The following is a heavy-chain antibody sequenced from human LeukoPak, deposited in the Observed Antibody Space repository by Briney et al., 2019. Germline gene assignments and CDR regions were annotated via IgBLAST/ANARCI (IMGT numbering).Heavy chain of an antibody. CDR2: IWYDGSNK. CDR3: ARDTYYDSSGYLDY. J-gene: IGHJ4*02. V-gene: IGHV3-33*01. CDR1: GLTFSSYG. D-gene: IGHD3-22*01. Sequence: GRSLRLSCAASGLTFSSYGMHWVRQAPGKGLEWVAVIWYDGSNKYYADSVKGRFTISRDNSKNTLYLQMNSLRAEDTAVYYCARDTYYDSSGYLDYWGQGTLVTVSS.